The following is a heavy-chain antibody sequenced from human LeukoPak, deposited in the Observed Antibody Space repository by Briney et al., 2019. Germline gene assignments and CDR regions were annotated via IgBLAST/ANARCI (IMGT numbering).Heavy chain of an antibody. J-gene: IGHJ4*02. CDR2: ISGSGDAT. CDR3: TNCARAGGYCYYDY. V-gene: IGHV3-23*01. CDR1: GFNFNNYA. Sequence: PGGSLRLSCAASGFNFNNYAMSWVRQAPGKGLEWVSAISGSGDATYYADSVKGRFTISRDNSKNTLYLQVNSLRAEDTAVYYSTNCARAGGYCYYDYWGQGTLVTVSS. D-gene: IGHD2-21*02.